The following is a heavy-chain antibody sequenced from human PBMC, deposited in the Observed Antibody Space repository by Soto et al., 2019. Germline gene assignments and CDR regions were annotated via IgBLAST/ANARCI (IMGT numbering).Heavy chain of an antibody. CDR1: GGTFSSYA. J-gene: IGHJ6*02. D-gene: IGHD2-15*01. Sequence: SVKVSCKASGGTFSSYAISWVRQAPGQGLEWMGGIIPIFGTANYAQKFQGRVTITADESTSTAYMELSSLRSEDTAVYYCARDRDNIAVVVAATLEGGYYDYGMDVWGQ. CDR2: IIPIFGTA. V-gene: IGHV1-69*13. CDR3: ARDRDNIAVVVAATLEGGYYDYGMDV.